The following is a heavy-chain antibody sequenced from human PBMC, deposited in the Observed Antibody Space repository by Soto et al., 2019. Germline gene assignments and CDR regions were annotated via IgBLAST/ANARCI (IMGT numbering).Heavy chain of an antibody. J-gene: IGHJ5*02. CDR1: GGSFSGYY. Sequence: SETLSLTCAVYGGSFSGYYWSWIRQPPGKGLEWIGEINHSGSTNYNPSLKSRVTISVDTSKNQFSLKLSSVTAADTAVYYCASLRLLWFGELFGGWFDPWGQGTLVTVPQ. CDR2: INHSGST. V-gene: IGHV4-34*01. D-gene: IGHD3-10*01. CDR3: ASLRLLWFGELFGGWFDP.